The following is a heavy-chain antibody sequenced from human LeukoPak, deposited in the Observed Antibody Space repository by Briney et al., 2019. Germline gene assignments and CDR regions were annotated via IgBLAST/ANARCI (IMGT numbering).Heavy chain of an antibody. CDR2: INQHGSET. CDR1: GFTFTDHS. CDR3: SRGGLYRYSGTSGDY. J-gene: IGHJ4*02. V-gene: IGHV3-7*01. Sequence: GRSLRLSCVASGFTFTDHSMHWVRQPPGKGLEWVANINQHGSETYYVDSVKGRFIISRDNAKNSLFLQMDSLTGEDTAVYYCSRGGLYRYSGTSGDYWGQGTLVTVSS. D-gene: IGHD1-26*01.